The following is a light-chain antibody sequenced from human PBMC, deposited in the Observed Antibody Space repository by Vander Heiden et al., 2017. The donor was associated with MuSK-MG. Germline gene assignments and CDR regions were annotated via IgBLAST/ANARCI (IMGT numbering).Light chain of an antibody. Sequence: SYDLPQPLSVSVSLGTTARIPCGGENIGSKDVHWYQQKPGQAQVVVIYRDINRPSGIPERFSGSNSENTATLTISRDQAGDESDYYCQGWDSGTVVFGGGTKLTVL. J-gene: IGLJ2*01. CDR1: NIGSKD. V-gene: IGLV3-9*01. CDR2: RDI. CDR3: QGWDSGTVV.